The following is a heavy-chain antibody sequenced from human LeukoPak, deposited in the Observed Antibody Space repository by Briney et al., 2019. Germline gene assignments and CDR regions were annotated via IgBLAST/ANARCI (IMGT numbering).Heavy chain of an antibody. CDR2: IYSGGTT. D-gene: IGHD7-27*01. CDR1: GFNVSNYY. V-gene: IGHV3-53*01. Sequence: GGSLRLSCAASGFNVSNYYMSWVRQAPGKGLEWVSVIYSGGTTYYADSVKGRFTISRDNSNSTVYLQMNSLSVDDTAVYFCARASWGYDFDSWGQGALVTVSS. CDR3: ARASWGYDFDS. J-gene: IGHJ4*02.